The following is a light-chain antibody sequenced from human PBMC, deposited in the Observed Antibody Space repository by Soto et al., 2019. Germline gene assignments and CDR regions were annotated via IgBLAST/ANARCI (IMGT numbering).Light chain of an antibody. Sequence: DIQMTQSPSSLSASVGDRVTITCRASQSISSYLNWYQQKPGKAPKLLIYAASTLQSGVPSRFSGSGSGTDFTLTISCLQSEDFATYYCQQYYSYPGTFGGGTKVDI. J-gene: IGKJ4*01. CDR1: QSISSY. CDR3: QQYYSYPGT. CDR2: AAS. V-gene: IGKV1-39*01.